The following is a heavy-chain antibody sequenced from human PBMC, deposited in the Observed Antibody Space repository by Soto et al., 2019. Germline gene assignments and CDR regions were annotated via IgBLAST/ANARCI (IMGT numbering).Heavy chain of an antibody. CDR1: GFTFSSYA. Sequence: GGSLRLSCAASGFTFSSYAMSWVRQAPGKGLEWVSAISGSAGYTFYADSVKGRFTISRDNSNNTLYLQLSSLRGEDTAVYYCAKDKHTGIFGVLTAYYFDSWGQGTLVTVSS. D-gene: IGHD3-3*01. CDR2: ISGSAGYT. J-gene: IGHJ4*02. V-gene: IGHV3-23*01. CDR3: AKDKHTGIFGVLTAYYFDS.